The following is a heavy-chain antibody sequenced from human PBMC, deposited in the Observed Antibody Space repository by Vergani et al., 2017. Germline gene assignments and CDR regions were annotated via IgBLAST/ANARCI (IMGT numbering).Heavy chain of an antibody. CDR2: MNPNSGNT. Sequence: QVQLVQSGAEVKKPGASVKVSCKASGYPFTSYDINWVRQATGQGLAWMGWMNPNSGNTGYAQKFQGRVTMTRNTSISTAYMELSSLRSEDTAVYYCARGLWNPNWFDPWGQGTLVTVSS. V-gene: IGHV1-8*01. CDR1: GYPFTSYD. D-gene: IGHD1-1*01. J-gene: IGHJ5*02. CDR3: ARGLWNPNWFDP.